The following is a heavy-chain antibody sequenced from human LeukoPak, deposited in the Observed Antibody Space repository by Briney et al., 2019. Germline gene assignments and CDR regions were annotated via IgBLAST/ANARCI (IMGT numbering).Heavy chain of an antibody. Sequence: PGGSLRLSCAASGFTFSSYEMNWVRQAPGKGLEWVSYISSSGSTIYYADSVKGRFTISRDNAKNSLYLQMNSLRAEDTAVYYCAGNPDTAMGQLDYWSQGTLVTVSS. D-gene: IGHD5-18*01. V-gene: IGHV3-48*03. CDR3: AGNPDTAMGQLDY. CDR1: GFTFSSYE. CDR2: ISSSGSTI. J-gene: IGHJ4*02.